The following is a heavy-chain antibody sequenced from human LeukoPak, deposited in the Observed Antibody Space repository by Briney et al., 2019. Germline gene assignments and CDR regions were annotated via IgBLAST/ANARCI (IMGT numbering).Heavy chain of an antibody. CDR1: GFTFSSYA. J-gene: IGHJ4*02. Sequence: GGSLRLSCAASGFTFSSYAMSWVRQAPGKGLEWVAVISYDGSNKYYADSVKGRFTISRDNFKNTLYLQMNSLRAEDTAVYYCAARGSFDYWGQGTLVTVSS. V-gene: IGHV3-30*03. CDR2: ISYDGSNK. CDR3: AARGSFDY.